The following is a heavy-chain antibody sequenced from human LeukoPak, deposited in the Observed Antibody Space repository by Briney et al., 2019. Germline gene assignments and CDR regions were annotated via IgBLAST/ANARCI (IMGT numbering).Heavy chain of an antibody. CDR1: GFTFSNAW. V-gene: IGHV3-15*01. CDR2: IKSKTDGGTT. J-gene: IGHJ3*01. D-gene: IGHD3-3*01. Sequence: GGSLRLSCAASGFTFSNAWMSWVRQAPGKGLEWVGRIKSKTDGGTTDYAAPVKGRFTISRDDSKNTLYLQMNSLKTEDTAVYYCTTGGERGYYDFWSGYYLNLWGQGTMVTVSS. CDR3: TTGGERGYYDFWSGYYLNL.